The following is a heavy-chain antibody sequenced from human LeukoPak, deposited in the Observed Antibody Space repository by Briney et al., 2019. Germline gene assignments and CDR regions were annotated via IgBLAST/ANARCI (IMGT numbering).Heavy chain of an antibody. J-gene: IGHJ4*02. CDR1: GYTFTSYY. V-gene: IGHV1-46*01. Sequence: ASVKVSCKAPGYTFTSYYTHWVRQAPGQGLEWMGIINPSGGSTSYAQKFQGRVTMTRNTSISTAYMELSSLRSEDTAVYYCARGDGFASDYWGQGTLVTVSS. CDR2: INPSGGST. CDR3: ARGDGFASDY.